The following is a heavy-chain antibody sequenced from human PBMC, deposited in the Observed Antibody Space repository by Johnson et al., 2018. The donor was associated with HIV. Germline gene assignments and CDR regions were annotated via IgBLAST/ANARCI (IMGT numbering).Heavy chain of an antibody. CDR3: ARGALGDWVDAFDI. D-gene: IGHD3-16*01. V-gene: IGHV3-30-3*01. Sequence: QVQLVESGGGMVQPGGSLRLSCAASAFTFSSYAMHWVRQAPCKGLEWVALISYDGSNKYYADSVKGRFTISRDNSKNTLYLQMNSLRAEDTAVFYCARGALGDWVDAFDIWGQGTMVTVSS. CDR1: AFTFSSYA. CDR2: ISYDGSNK. J-gene: IGHJ3*02.